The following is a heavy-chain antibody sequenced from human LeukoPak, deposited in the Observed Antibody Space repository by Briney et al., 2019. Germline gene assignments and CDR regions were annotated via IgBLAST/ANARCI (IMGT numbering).Heavy chain of an antibody. J-gene: IGHJ4*02. Sequence: GGSLRLSCAASEFTFSNYWMHWVRQAPGRGLVWVSRINTDGSTTTYADSVKGRFTVSRDNAKNTLYLQMNSLRAEDTAVYYCTRRAADGTNRFDYWGQGTLVTVSS. CDR3: TRRAADGTNRFDY. D-gene: IGHD6-13*01. CDR1: EFTFSNYW. CDR2: INTDGSTT. V-gene: IGHV3-74*01.